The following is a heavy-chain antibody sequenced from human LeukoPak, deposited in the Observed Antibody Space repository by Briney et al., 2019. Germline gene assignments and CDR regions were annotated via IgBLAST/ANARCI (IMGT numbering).Heavy chain of an antibody. D-gene: IGHD2-2*01. V-gene: IGHV1-69*05. CDR2: IIPIFGTA. CDR1: GGTFSSYA. Sequence: SVKVSCKASGGTFSSYAISWVRQAPGQGLEWMGGIIPIFGTANYAQKFQGRVTITTDESTSTAYMELSSQRSEDTAVYNCARGYCSSTSCSPGGYWFDPWGQGTLVTVSS. CDR3: ARGYCSSTSCSPGGYWFDP. J-gene: IGHJ5*02.